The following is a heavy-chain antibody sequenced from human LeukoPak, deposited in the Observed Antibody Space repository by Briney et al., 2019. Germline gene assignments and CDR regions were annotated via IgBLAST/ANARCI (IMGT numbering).Heavy chain of an antibody. CDR1: GGTFSSYA. J-gene: IGHJ4*02. Sequence: AASVTVSCKASGGTFSSYAISWVRQAPGQGLEWMGRIIPILGIANYAQKFQGRVTITADKSTSTAYMELSSLRSEDTAVYYCAREAGYSSGRIDYWGQGTLVTVSS. CDR3: AREAGYSSGRIDY. CDR2: IIPILGIA. V-gene: IGHV1-69*04. D-gene: IGHD6-19*01.